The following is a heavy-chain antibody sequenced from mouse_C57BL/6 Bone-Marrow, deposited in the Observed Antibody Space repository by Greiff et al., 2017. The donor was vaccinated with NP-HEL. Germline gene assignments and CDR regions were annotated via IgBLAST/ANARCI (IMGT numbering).Heavy chain of an antibody. V-gene: IGHV5-6-5*01. D-gene: IGHD1-1*01. J-gene: IGHJ2*01. CDR2: ISSGGST. CDR3: ATPPYYYGSTYYFDY. Sequence: EVKLVESGGGLVKPGGSLKLSCAASGFTFSNYAMSWVRQTPEKRLEWVASISSGGSTYYPDSVKGRFTISRDNARNILYLQMSSLRSEDTAMYYCATPPYYYGSTYYFDYWGQGTTLTVSS. CDR1: GFTFSNYA.